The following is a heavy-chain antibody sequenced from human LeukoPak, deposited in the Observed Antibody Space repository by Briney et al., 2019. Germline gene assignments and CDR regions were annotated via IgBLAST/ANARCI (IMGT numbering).Heavy chain of an antibody. J-gene: IGHJ4*02. CDR2: LSSSGGST. CDR3: AKCDDSGSYEPLDY. CDR1: GFTFSSYV. D-gene: IGHD6-19*01. Sequence: GGSLRLSCAASGFTFSSYVMSCVRQAPGKGLEWVSALSSSGGSTYYADSVKGRFTISRDNSKDTLYLQMNSLRAEDTAVYYSAKCDDSGSYEPLDYWGQGTLVTVSS. V-gene: IGHV3-23*01.